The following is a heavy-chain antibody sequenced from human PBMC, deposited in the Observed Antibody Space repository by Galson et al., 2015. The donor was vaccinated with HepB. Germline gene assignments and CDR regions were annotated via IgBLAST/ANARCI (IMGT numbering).Heavy chain of an antibody. J-gene: IGHJ4*02. V-gene: IGHV3-7*01. Sequence: SLRLSCADSGFSFSSYWMSWVRQAPGKGLEWVANIKQDGSEKYYVDSVKGRFTISRDNAKNSLYLQMNSLRAEDTAVYYCAKARTGLDYHDNSGYYYWGQGTLVTVSS. D-gene: IGHD3-22*01. CDR3: AKARTGLDYHDNSGYYY. CDR2: IKQDGSEK. CDR1: GFSFSSYW.